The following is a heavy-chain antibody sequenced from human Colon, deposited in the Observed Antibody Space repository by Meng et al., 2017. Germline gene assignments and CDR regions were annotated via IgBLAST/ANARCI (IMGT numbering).Heavy chain of an antibody. CDR3: ATDFSPRGDY. D-gene: IGHD3-3*01. Sequence: QVQLVQSGAEVKKPGASVKVSCKASGYSFTTYSRHWVRQAPGQGLEWMAWINTANGNAVYSETFKGRLTITRDASASTVNMELSSLGSEDTAVYYCATDFSPRGDYWGQGTLVTVSS. CDR1: GYSFTTYS. CDR2: INTANGNA. V-gene: IGHV1-3*04. J-gene: IGHJ4*02.